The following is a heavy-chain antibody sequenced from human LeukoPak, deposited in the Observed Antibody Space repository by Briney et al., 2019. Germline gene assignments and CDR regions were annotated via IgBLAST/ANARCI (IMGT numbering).Heavy chain of an antibody. CDR1: AGSFSGDS. V-gene: IGHV4-34*09. CDR2: INHSGST. Sequence: SETLSLTCVVSAGSFSGDSWSWIRQPPGKGLEWIGEINHSGSTNYNPSLKSRVTISVDTSKNQFSLKLSSVTAADTAVYYCARAYYGDSLYFDYWGQGTLVTVSS. J-gene: IGHJ4*02. D-gene: IGHD4-17*01. CDR3: ARAYYGDSLYFDY.